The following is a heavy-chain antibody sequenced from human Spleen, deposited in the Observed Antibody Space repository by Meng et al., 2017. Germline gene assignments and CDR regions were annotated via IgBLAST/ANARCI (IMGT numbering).Heavy chain of an antibody. V-gene: IGHV7-4-1*02. CDR3: ARDKAWSDYYGTFDY. D-gene: IGHD3-3*01. CDR2: INPHTGNP. J-gene: IGHJ4*02. CDR1: GYTLTAYY. Sequence: QVQMVQAGAEVRKPGASVKVSCKTSGYTLTAYYMHWVRQAPGQGLEWMGWINPHTGNPTYAQGFTGRFVFSLDTSVKTTYLQISSLKAEDTAVYYCARDKAWSDYYGTFDYWGQGTLVTVSS.